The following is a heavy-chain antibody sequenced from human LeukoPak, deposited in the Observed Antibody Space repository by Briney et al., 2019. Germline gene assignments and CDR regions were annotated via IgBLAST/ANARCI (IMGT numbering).Heavy chain of an antibody. D-gene: IGHD3-22*01. CDR3: ARVGRYYDSSGYYFDY. Sequence: PGGSLRLSCAASGFTVSSNYMSWVRQAPGKGLEWVSYISSSGSTIYYADSVKGRFTISRDNAKNSLYLQMNSLRAEDMAVYYCARVGRYYDSSGYYFDYWGQGTLVTVSS. CDR1: GFTVSSNY. V-gene: IGHV3-11*04. CDR2: ISSSGSTI. J-gene: IGHJ4*02.